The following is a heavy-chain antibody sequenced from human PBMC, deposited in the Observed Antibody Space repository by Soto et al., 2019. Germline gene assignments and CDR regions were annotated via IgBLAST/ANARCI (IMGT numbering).Heavy chain of an antibody. D-gene: IGHD2-15*01. J-gene: IGHJ4*02. CDR3: VRDGGGSFFPFDL. V-gene: IGHV3-11*01. CDR1: GFPFRNYF. Sequence: QVQLVESGGGLVKPGGSLTLSCAASGFPFRNYFMGWIRQSPGKGLEWLSYFGTNTEINYYANSVQGRFTISRDNARNLLYLHMTSLTVEDTATYYCVRDGGGSFFPFDLWGQGTMVTVSS. CDR2: FGTNTEIN.